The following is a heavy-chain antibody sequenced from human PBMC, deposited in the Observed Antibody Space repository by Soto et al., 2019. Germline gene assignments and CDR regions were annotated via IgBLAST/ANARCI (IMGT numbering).Heavy chain of an antibody. CDR2: IYPGDSDT. CDR3: ARLRYDYGDYLWFDP. Sequence: GESLKISCKGSGYSFTSYWNGWVRQMPGKGLEWMGIIYPGDSDTRYSPSFQGQVTISADKSISTAYLQWSSLKASDTAMYYCARLRYDYGDYLWFDPWGQGTLVTVSS. CDR1: GYSFTSYW. J-gene: IGHJ5*02. V-gene: IGHV5-51*01. D-gene: IGHD4-17*01.